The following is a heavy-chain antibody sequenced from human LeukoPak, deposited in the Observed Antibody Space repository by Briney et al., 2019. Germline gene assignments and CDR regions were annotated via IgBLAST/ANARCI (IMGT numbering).Heavy chain of an antibody. V-gene: IGHV4-39*01. Sequence: SETLSLTCTVSGGSISSSSYYWGWIRQPPGRGLEWIGSIYYSGSTYYNPSLKSRVTISVDTSKNQFSLKLSSVSAADTAVYYCARGWTKSTYYDTPGSYYTSLFDYWGQGTLVTVSS. CDR3: ARGWTKSTYYDTPGSYYTSLFDY. CDR2: IYYSGST. J-gene: IGHJ4*02. D-gene: IGHD1-26*01. CDR1: GGSISSSSYY.